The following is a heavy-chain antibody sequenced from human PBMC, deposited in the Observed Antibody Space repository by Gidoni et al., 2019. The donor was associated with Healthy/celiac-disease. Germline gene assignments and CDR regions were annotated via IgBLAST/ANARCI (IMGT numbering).Heavy chain of an antibody. J-gene: IGHJ4*02. CDR1: GGSISSSRYY. CDR3: ARLGVAARIDY. Sequence: QLQLQEWGPGRVKPSETLSLTCAVAGGSISSSRYYWGWIRQPPGKGLEWIGSIYYSGSTYYNPSLKSRVTISVDTSKNQFSLKLSSVTAADTAVYYCARLGVAARIDYWGQGTLVTVSS. D-gene: IGHD6-6*01. CDR2: IYYSGST. V-gene: IGHV4-39*01.